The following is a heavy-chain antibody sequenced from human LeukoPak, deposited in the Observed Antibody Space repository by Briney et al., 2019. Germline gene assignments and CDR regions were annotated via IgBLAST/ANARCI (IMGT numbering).Heavy chain of an antibody. D-gene: IGHD3-16*01. CDR3: ARDPGEPGGRYYYGMDV. CDR2: MNPNSGGT. V-gene: IGHV1-2*02. J-gene: IGHJ6*02. Sequence: ASVKVSCKASGYTFTSYDINWVRQATGQGLEWMGWMNPNSGGTNYAQKFQGRVTMTRDTSISTAYMELSRLRSDDTAVYYCARDPGEPGGRYYYGMDVWGQGTTVTVSS. CDR1: GYTFTSYD.